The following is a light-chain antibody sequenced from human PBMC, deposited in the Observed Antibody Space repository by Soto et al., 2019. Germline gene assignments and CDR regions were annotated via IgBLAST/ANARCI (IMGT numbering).Light chain of an antibody. CDR1: QGISSY. Sequence: TQSPSSFSASTGDRVTITCRASQGISSYLAWYQQKPGKAPKLLIYAASTLQSGVPSRFSGSGSGTDFTLTISCLQSEDFATYYCQQYYSYSLTFGGGTKVEIK. V-gene: IGKV1-8*01. CDR3: QQYYSYSLT. CDR2: AAS. J-gene: IGKJ4*01.